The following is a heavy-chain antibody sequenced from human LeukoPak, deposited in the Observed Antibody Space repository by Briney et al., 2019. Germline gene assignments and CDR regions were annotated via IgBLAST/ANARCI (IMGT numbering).Heavy chain of an antibody. CDR1: GYSISSGYY. CDR2: IYHSGST. D-gene: IGHD3-10*01. J-gene: IGHJ6*03. Sequence: PSETLSLTCTVSGYSISSGYYWGWIRQPPGKGLEWIGSIYHSGSTYYNPSLKSRVTISVDTSKNQFSLKLSSVTAADTAVYYCARQDYGFYMDVWGKGTTVTISS. CDR3: ARQDYGFYMDV. V-gene: IGHV4-38-2*02.